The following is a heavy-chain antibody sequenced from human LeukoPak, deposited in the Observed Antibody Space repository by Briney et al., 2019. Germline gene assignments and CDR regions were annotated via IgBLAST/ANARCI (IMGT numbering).Heavy chain of an antibody. Sequence: GGSLRLSCAASGFTFSRYWLTWVRQAPGKGLEWVANINQDGSEKYYVDSVKGRFTISRDNAQNSLYLQMNSLRAEDTAVYYCARDTIHWYFDLWGRGTLVTVSS. J-gene: IGHJ2*01. CDR3: ARDTIHWYFDL. CDR1: GFTFSRYW. CDR2: INQDGSEK. D-gene: IGHD3-3*01. V-gene: IGHV3-7*01.